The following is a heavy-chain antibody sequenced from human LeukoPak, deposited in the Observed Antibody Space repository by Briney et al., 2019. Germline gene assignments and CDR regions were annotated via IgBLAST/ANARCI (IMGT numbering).Heavy chain of an antibody. CDR3: ARPPRYCSGGSCYSGGFDY. D-gene: IGHD2-15*01. J-gene: IGHJ4*02. Sequence: SETLSLTCTVSGCSISSSSYYWGWIRQPPGKGLEWIGSIYYSGSTYYNPSHKSRVTISVDTSKNQFSLKLSSVTAADTAVYYCARPPRYCSGGSCYSGGFDYWGQGTLVTVSS. CDR2: IYYSGST. CDR1: GCSISSSSYY. V-gene: IGHV4-39*01.